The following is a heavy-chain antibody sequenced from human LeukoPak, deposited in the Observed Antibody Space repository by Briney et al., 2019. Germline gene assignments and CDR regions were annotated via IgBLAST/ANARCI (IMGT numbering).Heavy chain of an antibody. Sequence: SSETLSLTCVVYDDSFSAYYWSWIRQLPGKGLEWIGEINHSGSTNYNPSLKSRVTISIDTSIHRFSLKLSSVTAADTAVYYCARPASPLPATSGTFPFDMWGQGTMVTVSS. CDR3: ARPASPLPATSGTFPFDM. CDR2: INHSGST. J-gene: IGHJ3*02. D-gene: IGHD3-10*01. CDR1: DDSFSAYY. V-gene: IGHV4-34*01.